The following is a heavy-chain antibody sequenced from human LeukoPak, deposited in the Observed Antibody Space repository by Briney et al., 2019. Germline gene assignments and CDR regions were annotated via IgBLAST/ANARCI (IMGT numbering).Heavy chain of an antibody. D-gene: IGHD3-10*01. Sequence: PGGSPRLSCAASGFTFSSYWMSWVRQAPGKGLEWVAVISYDGSNKYYADSVKGRFTISRDNSKNTLYLQMNSLRAEDTAVYYCARDPSFIRGVHKGDHDNWFDPWGQGTLVTVSS. CDR1: GFTFSSYW. V-gene: IGHV3-30-3*01. CDR3: ARDPSFIRGVHKGDHDNWFDP. J-gene: IGHJ5*02. CDR2: ISYDGSNK.